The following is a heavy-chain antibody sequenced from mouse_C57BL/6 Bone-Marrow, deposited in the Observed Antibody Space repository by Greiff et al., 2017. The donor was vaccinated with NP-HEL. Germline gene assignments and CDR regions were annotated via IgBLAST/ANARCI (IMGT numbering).Heavy chain of an antibody. CDR2: IRSKSNNYAT. CDR3: VRHRGFYDYDGFAY. CDR1: GFSFNTYA. Sequence: EVQGVESGGGLVQPKGSLKLSCAASGFSFNTYAMNWVRQAPGKGLEWVARIRSKSNNYATYYADSVKDRFTISRDDSESMLYLQMNNLKTEDTAMYYCVRHRGFYDYDGFAYWGQGTLVTVSA. V-gene: IGHV10-1*01. J-gene: IGHJ3*01. D-gene: IGHD2-4*01.